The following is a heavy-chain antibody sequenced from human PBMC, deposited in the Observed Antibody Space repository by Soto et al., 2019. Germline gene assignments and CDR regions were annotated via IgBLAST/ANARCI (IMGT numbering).Heavy chain of an antibody. V-gene: IGHV3-23*01. CDR3: AKHPNGDYVGAFDI. D-gene: IGHD4-17*01. Sequence: EVQLLESGGDLVQPGGSLRLSCAASGFTFRSYAMSWVRQAPGKGPEWVSGTSAAGGSTYYADSVKGRFTISRDNSKAILYLQMNSLRAEDTALYYCAKHPNGDYVGAFDIWGQGTVVTVSS. CDR1: GFTFRSYA. J-gene: IGHJ3*02. CDR2: TSAAGGST.